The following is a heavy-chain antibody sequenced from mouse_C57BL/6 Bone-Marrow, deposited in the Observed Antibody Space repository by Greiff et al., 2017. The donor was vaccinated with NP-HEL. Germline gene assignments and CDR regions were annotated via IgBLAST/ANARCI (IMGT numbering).Heavy chain of an antibody. CDR2: IYPGSGST. Sequence: QVQLQQPGAELVKPGASVKMSCKASGYTFTSYWITWVKQRPGQGLEWIGDIYPGSGSTNYNEKFKGKATLTVDTSSSTAYMQLSSLTSEDSAVYYCARFYYYDSSYFDVWGTGTTVTVSS. D-gene: IGHD1-1*01. CDR3: ARFYYYDSSYFDV. J-gene: IGHJ1*03. V-gene: IGHV1-55*01. CDR1: GYTFTSYW.